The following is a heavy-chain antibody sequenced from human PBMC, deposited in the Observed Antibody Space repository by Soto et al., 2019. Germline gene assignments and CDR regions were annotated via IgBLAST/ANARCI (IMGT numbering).Heavy chain of an antibody. V-gene: IGHV1-69*14. CDR3: ARDNDRLQLGGNYYYILDV. CDR2: IIPLFRTP. CDR1: GGTFSSSA. J-gene: IGHJ6*02. D-gene: IGHD4-4*01. Sequence: QVQLVQSGAEMKEPGSSVKVSCKTSGGTFSSSAISWLRQAPGQGLEWMAGIIPLFRTPDYAQKFQGRVTIAPDKXTSTAYMELSSLRSEDTAVYYCARDNDRLQLGGNYYYILDVWGQGTTITVSS.